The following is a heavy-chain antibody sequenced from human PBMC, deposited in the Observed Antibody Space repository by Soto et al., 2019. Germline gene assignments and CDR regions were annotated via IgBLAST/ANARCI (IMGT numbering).Heavy chain of an antibody. D-gene: IGHD2-15*01. CDR3: ARAPFWAPYCSGGSCYGAFDI. V-gene: IGHV3-21*01. J-gene: IGHJ3*02. CDR2: ISSSSSYI. CDR1: GFTFSSYS. Sequence: LRLSCAASGFTFSSYSMNWVRQAPGKGLEWVSSISSSSSYIYYADSVKGRFTIPRDNAKNSLYLQMNSLRAEDTAVYYCARAPFWAPYCSGGSCYGAFDIWGQGTMVTVSS.